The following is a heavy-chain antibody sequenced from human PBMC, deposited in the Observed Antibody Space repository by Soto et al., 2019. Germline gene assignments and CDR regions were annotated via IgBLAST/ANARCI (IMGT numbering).Heavy chain of an antibody. CDR2: INHSGST. J-gene: IGHJ4*02. Sequence: QVQLQQWGAGLLKPSETLSLTCAVYGGSFSGYYWTWIRQPPGTGLEWIGEINHSGSTNYNPSLKGRVTISVDTSKNPFSLKLTSVTAAYTAVYYCARDKITGLFDYWGQGTLVTVSS. CDR3: ARDKITGLFDY. CDR1: GGSFSGYY. D-gene: IGHD2-8*02. V-gene: IGHV4-34*01.